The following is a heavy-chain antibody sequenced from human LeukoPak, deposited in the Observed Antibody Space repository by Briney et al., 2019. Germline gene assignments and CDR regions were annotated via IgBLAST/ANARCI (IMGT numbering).Heavy chain of an antibody. J-gene: IGHJ4*02. CDR3: ARVRSGYNNDFDY. V-gene: IGHV1-2*02. D-gene: IGHD5-12*01. CDR2: INPNSGGT. Sequence: HRASVKVSCKASGYTFTGYYMHWVRQAPGQGLEWMGWINPNSGGTNYAQKFQGRVTMTRDTSISTAYMELSRLRSDDTAVYYCARVRSGYNNDFDYWGQGTLVTVSS. CDR1: GYTFTGYY.